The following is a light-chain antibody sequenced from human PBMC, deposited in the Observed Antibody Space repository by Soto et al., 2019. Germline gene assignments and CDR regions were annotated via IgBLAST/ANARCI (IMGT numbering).Light chain of an antibody. Sequence: HMTFSPSSLSSSIRYIFTIICRASQTIMTYLNWYQLKPGKPPRLLIYAASSLQSGVPSRFSGSGSGTDFTLTISRLQPEDFATYSCQQSYNSPHTFGEGTKVDIK. CDR1: QTIMTY. V-gene: IGKV1-39*01. CDR2: AAS. J-gene: IGKJ4*02. CDR3: QQSYNSPHT.